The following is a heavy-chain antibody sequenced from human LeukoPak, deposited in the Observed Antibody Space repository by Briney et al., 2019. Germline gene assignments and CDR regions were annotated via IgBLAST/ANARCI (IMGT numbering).Heavy chain of an antibody. Sequence: GGSLRLSCAASGFTFIYYAMSWVRQAPGKGLEWVSTISGSGGNTYYADSVKGRFTISRDNSKNTLHLQMNSLRAEDTAVYYCAASRGVYTYGPLDYWGQGTLVTVSS. CDR2: ISGSGGNT. J-gene: IGHJ4*02. V-gene: IGHV3-23*01. CDR1: GFTFIYYA. D-gene: IGHD5-18*01. CDR3: AASRGVYTYGPLDY.